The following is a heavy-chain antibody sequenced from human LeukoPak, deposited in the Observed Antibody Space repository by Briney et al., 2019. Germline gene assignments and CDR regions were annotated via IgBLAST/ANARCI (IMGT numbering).Heavy chain of an antibody. D-gene: IGHD6-13*01. J-gene: IGHJ3*02. Sequence: PGRSLRLSCAASGFTFSSYAMHWVRQAPGKGLEWVAVISYDGSNKYYAGSVKGRFTISRDNSKNTLYLQMNSLRAEDTAVYYCARGGYIRYSRSWETSDAFDIWGQGTMVSVSS. CDR1: GFTFSSYA. V-gene: IGHV3-30-3*01. CDR3: ARGGYIRYSRSWETSDAFDI. CDR2: ISYDGSNK.